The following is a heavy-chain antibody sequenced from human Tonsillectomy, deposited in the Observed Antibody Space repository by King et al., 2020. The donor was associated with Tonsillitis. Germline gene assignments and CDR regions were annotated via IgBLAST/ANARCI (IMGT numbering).Heavy chain of an antibody. CDR2: ISSSISHT. CDR1: GFTFSDYY. Sequence: VQLVESGGGLVKPGGSLRLSCAASGFTFSDYYMSWIRQAPGKGLEWVSSISSSISHTNYADSVKGRFTISRDNAKNSLYLQMNSLRAEDTAVYYCARGVGSGSYPEPNWYFDLWGRGTLVTVSS. D-gene: IGHD3-10*01. V-gene: IGHV3-11*06. J-gene: IGHJ2*01. CDR3: ARGVGSGSYPEPNWYFDL.